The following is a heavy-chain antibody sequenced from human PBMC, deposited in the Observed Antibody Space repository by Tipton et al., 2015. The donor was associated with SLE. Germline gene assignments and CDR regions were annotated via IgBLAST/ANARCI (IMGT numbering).Heavy chain of an antibody. D-gene: IGHD6-13*01. CDR2: IYTSGST. CDR3: AREIAAAIDY. Sequence: TLSLTCTVSGGSISSGSYYWSWIRQPAGKGLVWIGHIYTSGSTNYNPSLKSRVTISVDTSKNQFSLKLSSVTAADTAVYYCAREIAAAIDYWGQGTLVTVSS. CDR1: GGSISSGSYY. J-gene: IGHJ4*02. V-gene: IGHV4-61*09.